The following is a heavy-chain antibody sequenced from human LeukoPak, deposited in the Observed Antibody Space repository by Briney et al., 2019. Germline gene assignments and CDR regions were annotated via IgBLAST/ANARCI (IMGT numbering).Heavy chain of an antibody. CDR1: GFTFSSYS. J-gene: IGHJ2*01. V-gene: IGHV3-21*01. CDR2: ISSSSSYI. Sequence: GGSLRLSCAASGFTFSSYSMNWVRQAPGKGLEWVSSISSSSSYIYYADSVKGRFTISRDNAKNSLYLQMNSLRAEDTAVYYCARSGSGIDWYFDLWGRGTLVTVSS. CDR3: ARSGSGIDWYFDL. D-gene: IGHD6-19*01.